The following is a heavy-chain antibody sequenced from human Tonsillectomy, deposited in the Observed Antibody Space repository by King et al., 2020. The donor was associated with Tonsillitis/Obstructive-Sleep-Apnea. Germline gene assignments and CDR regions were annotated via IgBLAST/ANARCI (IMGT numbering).Heavy chain of an antibody. CDR1: GYNFPNYW. CDR2: VYPGDSDT. Sequence: QLVQSGAEVKEPGESLKISCKGSGYNFPNYWIAWVRQMPGKGLEWMGIVYPGDSDTRYSPSFQGQVTISADKSISTAYLQWSTLKASDTAMYYYARLPDYFYYYYMDVWGKGTMVTVSS. J-gene: IGHJ6*03. V-gene: IGHV5-51*01. CDR3: ARLPDYFYYYYMDV.